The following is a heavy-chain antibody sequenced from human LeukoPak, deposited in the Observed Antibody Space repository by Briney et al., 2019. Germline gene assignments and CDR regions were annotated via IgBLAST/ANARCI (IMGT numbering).Heavy chain of an antibody. Sequence: GGSLRLSCAASGFTFSSYGMHWVRQAPGKGLKWVAVISYDGSNKYYADSVKGRFTISRDNSKNTLYLQMNSLRAEDTAVYYCAKDSSGYSSGWYNYWGQGTLVTVSS. D-gene: IGHD6-19*01. J-gene: IGHJ4*02. CDR1: GFTFSSYG. CDR3: AKDSSGYSSGWYNY. V-gene: IGHV3-30*18. CDR2: ISYDGSNK.